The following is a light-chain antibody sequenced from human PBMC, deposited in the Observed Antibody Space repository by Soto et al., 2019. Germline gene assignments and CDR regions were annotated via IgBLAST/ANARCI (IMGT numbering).Light chain of an antibody. CDR1: NIGSKS. Sequence: SYELAQPPSVSVAPGQTARITCGGNNIGSKSVHWYQQKAGQAPVLVVYDDSDRPSGIPERFSGSTSGNTATLTISRVEAGDEADYYCQMWDGTSDHVVFGGGTNLTVL. V-gene: IGLV3-21*02. J-gene: IGLJ2*01. CDR2: DDS. CDR3: QMWDGTSDHVV.